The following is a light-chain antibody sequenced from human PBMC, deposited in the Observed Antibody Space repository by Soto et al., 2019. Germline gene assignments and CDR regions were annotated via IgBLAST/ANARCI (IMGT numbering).Light chain of an antibody. V-gene: IGKV3-11*01. Sequence: EIVLTQSPATLSLSPGERATLSCRASQSVSSYLAWYQQKPGQAPRLLIYDASNRAAGIPARFSGSGSGTDFTLNISSLEPEDFAVYYCQQRSNLLFTFGQGTRLEIK. CDR1: QSVSSY. CDR2: DAS. CDR3: QQRSNLLFT. J-gene: IGKJ5*01.